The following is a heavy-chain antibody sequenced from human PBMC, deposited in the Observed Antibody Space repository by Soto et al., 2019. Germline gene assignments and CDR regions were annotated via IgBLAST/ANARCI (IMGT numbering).Heavy chain of an antibody. CDR1: GFTFGDYA. V-gene: IGHV3-49*03. D-gene: IGHD6-13*01. CDR2: IRSKAYGGTT. J-gene: IGHJ6*02. Sequence: GGSLRLSCTASGFTFGDYAMSWFRQAPGKGLEWVGFIRSKAYGGTTEYAASVKGRFTISRDDSKSIAYLQMNSLKTEDTAVYYCTRGDSRRWYDYSYGTVVRGQGTTLSVS. CDR3: TRGDSRRWYDYSYGTVV.